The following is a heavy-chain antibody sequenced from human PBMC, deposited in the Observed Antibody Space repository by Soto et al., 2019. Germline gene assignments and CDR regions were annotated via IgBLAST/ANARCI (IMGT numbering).Heavy chain of an antibody. CDR2: IIPIFGTA. Sequence: SVKVSCKASGGTFSSYAISWVRQAPGQGLEWMGGIIPIFGTANYAQKFQGRVTVTADKSTSTAYMELSSLRSEDTAVYYCARDRAGCSGGSCYAAYWGQGTLVTVSS. CDR1: GGTFSSYA. J-gene: IGHJ4*02. V-gene: IGHV1-69*06. CDR3: ARDRAGCSGGSCYAAY. D-gene: IGHD2-15*01.